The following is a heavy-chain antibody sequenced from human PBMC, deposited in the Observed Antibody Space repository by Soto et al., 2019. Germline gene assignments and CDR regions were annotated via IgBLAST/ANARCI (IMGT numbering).Heavy chain of an antibody. V-gene: IGHV3-30-3*01. CDR3: AQGTYVSLQWLTYYYYGMDV. D-gene: IGHD6-19*01. J-gene: IGHJ6*02. Sequence: PGGSLRLSCADSGFTFSSYAMHWVRQAPGKGLEWVAVISYDGSNKYYADSVKGRFTISRDNSKNTLYLQMNSLRAEDTAVYYCAQGTYVSLQWLTYYYYGMDVWGQGTTVTVSS. CDR2: ISYDGSNK. CDR1: GFTFSSYA.